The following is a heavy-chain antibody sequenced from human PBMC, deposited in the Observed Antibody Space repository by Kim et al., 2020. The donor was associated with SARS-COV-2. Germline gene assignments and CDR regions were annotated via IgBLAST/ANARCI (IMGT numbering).Heavy chain of an antibody. Sequence: SETLSLTCTVSGGSISSSSYYWGWIRQPPGKGLEWIGSIYYSGSTYYNPSLKSRVTISVDTSKNQFSLKLSSVTAADTAVYYCARSEKRIVVVVAATRRYQAFDYWGQGTLVTVSS. J-gene: IGHJ4*02. CDR3: ARSEKRIVVVVAATRRYQAFDY. D-gene: IGHD2-15*01. V-gene: IGHV4-39*01. CDR2: IYYSGST. CDR1: GGSISSSSYY.